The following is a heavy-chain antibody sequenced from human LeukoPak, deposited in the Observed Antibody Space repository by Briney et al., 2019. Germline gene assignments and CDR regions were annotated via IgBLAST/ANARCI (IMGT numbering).Heavy chain of an antibody. Sequence: SVKVSCKASGGTVSSYAISWVRQAPGQGLEWLGGIIPIFGTANYAQKFQGRVTITADKSTSTAYMELSSLRSEDTAVYYCARDKALKGVAARYAFDIWGQGTMVTVSS. J-gene: IGHJ3*02. CDR2: IIPIFGTA. D-gene: IGHD2-15*01. V-gene: IGHV1-69*06. CDR1: GGTVSSYA. CDR3: ARDKALKGVAARYAFDI.